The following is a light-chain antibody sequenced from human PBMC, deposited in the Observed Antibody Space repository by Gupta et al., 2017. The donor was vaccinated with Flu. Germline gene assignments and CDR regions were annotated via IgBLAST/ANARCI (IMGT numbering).Light chain of an antibody. Sequence: YALTQPPSVSVSPGQTASITCSGDKLGDKYACWYQQKPGQSPVLVIYQDSKRPSGIPERFSGSNSGNTATLTISGTQAMDEADYYCQAWDSSTAVFGTGTKVTVL. CDR1: KLGDKY. V-gene: IGLV3-1*01. J-gene: IGLJ1*01. CDR2: QDS. CDR3: QAWDSSTAV.